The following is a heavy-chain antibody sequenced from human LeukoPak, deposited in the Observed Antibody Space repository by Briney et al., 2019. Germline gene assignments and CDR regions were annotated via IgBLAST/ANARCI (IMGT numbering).Heavy chain of an antibody. Sequence: VASVKVSCKASGGTFSSYAISWVRQAPGQGLEWMGRIIPILGIANYAQKFQGRVTITADKSTSTAYMELSSLRAEDTAVYYCARLAGAGSSGFDYWGQGTLVTVSS. J-gene: IGHJ4*02. V-gene: IGHV1-69*04. D-gene: IGHD1-26*01. CDR1: GGTFSSYA. CDR2: IIPILGIA. CDR3: ARLAGAGSSGFDY.